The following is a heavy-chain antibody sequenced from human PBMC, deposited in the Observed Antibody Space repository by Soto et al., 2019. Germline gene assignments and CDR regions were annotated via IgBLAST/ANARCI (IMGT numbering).Heavy chain of an antibody. Sequence: SETLSLTCTCSCGSIGSYRWSFIRHPAGKGLEWSGRLNTYGNTHYNPSLKSRVTVSVDTSRNQFFLTLRSVTAADSAVYHCGRESGETWDYEDSWGQGTPVPVSS. V-gene: IGHV4-4*07. CDR2: LNTYGNT. CDR1: CGSIGSYR. J-gene: IGHJ5*02. D-gene: IGHD1-7*01. CDR3: GRESGETWDYEDS.